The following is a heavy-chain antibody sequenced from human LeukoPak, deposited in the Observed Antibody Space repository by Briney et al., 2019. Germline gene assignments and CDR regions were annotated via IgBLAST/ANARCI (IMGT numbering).Heavy chain of an antibody. V-gene: IGHV3-30*18. CDR3: AKGTAAVSYYYYGMDV. J-gene: IGHJ6*02. D-gene: IGHD6-13*01. CDR1: GFTFSTYG. Sequence: PGGSLRLSCAASGFTFSTYGMHWVRQAPGKGLEWVAVISYDGKNIFYADSVKGRVSISRDNSKNTLYLQMNSLRAEDTAVYYCAKGTAAVSYYYYGMDVWGQGTTVTVSS. CDR2: ISYDGKNI.